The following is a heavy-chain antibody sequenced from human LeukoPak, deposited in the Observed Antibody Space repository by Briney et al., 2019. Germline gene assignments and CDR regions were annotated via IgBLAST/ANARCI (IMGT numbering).Heavy chain of an antibody. CDR1: GCTFSSYA. V-gene: IGHV3-23*01. J-gene: IGHJ4*02. CDR2: ICGSGGST. D-gene: IGHD6-19*01. Sequence: PGGSLRLSCAASGCTFSSYAMSWVRQAPGKGLEWVSAICGSGGSTYYADSVKGRFTISRDNSKNTLYLQMNSLRAEDTAVYYCAKSLEVAVAGTDYWGQGTLVTVSS. CDR3: AKSLEVAVAGTDY.